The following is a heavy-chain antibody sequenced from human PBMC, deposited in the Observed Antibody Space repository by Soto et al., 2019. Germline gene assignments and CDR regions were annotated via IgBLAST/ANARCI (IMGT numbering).Heavy chain of an antibody. CDR1: GFSLSTNGVG. CDR3: ARDTTMDPYYFDY. J-gene: IGHJ4*02. Sequence: QITLKESGPTLVKPTQTLTLTCTFSGFSLSTNGVGVGWIRQPPGRALEWLALIYWDDSKRYSPSLQSRVTINXDXXKNQVVLTTTNMGPVDTATYYCARDTTMDPYYFDYWGQGTLVTVSS. V-gene: IGHV2-5*02. CDR2: IYWDDSK. D-gene: IGHD5-18*01.